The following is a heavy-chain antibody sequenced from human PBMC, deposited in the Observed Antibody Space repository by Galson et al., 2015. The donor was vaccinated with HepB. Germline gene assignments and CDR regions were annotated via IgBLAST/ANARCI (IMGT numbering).Heavy chain of an antibody. D-gene: IGHD3-3*01. J-gene: IGHJ4*02. V-gene: IGHV3-15*01. CDR1: GFTFTDAW. CDR2: FRSKADGGTT. Sequence: SCAASGFTFTDAWMSWVRQAPGKGLEWVGRFRSKADGGTTDYAAPVKGRFTISRDDSKSMVYLQMNSLKIEDTAVYYCTTGPEKSWSGDFDYWGQGTLVTVSS. CDR3: TTGPEKSWSGDFDY.